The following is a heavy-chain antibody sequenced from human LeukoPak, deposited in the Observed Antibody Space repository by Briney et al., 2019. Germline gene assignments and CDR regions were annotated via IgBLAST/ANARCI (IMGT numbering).Heavy chain of an antibody. CDR2: IYPGDSDT. J-gene: IGHJ4*02. V-gene: IGHV5-51*01. D-gene: IGHD5-18*01. CDR3: ASGGRGYSYGYIPSGFDY. Sequence: RGESLKISCKGSGYSFTSYWIGWVRQMPGKGLKWMGIIYPGDSDTRYSPSFQGQVTISADKSISTAYLQWSSLKASDTAMYYCASGGRGYSYGYIPSGFDYWGQGTLVTVSS. CDR1: GYSFTSYW.